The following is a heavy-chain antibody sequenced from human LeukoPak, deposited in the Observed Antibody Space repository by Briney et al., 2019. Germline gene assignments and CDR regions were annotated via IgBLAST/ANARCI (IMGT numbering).Heavy chain of an antibody. Sequence: TSETLSLTCAVYGGSFSGYYWSWIRQPPGKGLEWIGEINHSGSTNYNPSLKSRVTISVDTSKNQFSLKLSSVTAADTAVYYCASGDTYFDYWGQGTLVTVSS. J-gene: IGHJ4*02. CDR2: INHSGST. CDR3: ASGDTYFDY. CDR1: GGSFSGYY. V-gene: IGHV4-34*01. D-gene: IGHD5-18*01.